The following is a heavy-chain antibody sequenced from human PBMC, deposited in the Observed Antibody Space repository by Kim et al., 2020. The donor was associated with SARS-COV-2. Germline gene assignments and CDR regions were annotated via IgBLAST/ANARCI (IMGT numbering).Heavy chain of an antibody. J-gene: IGHJ4*02. CDR3: ARRGGLLWFGDSPDYFDY. CDR2: IYPGDSDT. D-gene: IGHD3-10*01. CDR1: GYSFTSYW. Sequence: GESLKISCKGSGYSFTSYWIGWVRQMPGKGLEWMGIIYPGDSDTRYSPSFQGQVTISADKSISTAYLQWSSLKASDTAMYYCARRGGLLWFGDSPDYFDYWGQGTLVTVSS. V-gene: IGHV5-51*01.